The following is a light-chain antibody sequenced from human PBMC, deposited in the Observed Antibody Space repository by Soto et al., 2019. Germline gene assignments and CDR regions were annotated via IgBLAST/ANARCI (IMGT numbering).Light chain of an antibody. V-gene: IGKV4-1*01. Sequence: DIVMTQSPDSLAVSLGERATINCKSSQSVLYSSNNKHYLAWYQQKPGQPPKLLIYWASTRESGVPDRFSGRGSGSDFTLNISSLQAEDVAVYYCQQYYRPWTFGQGTKVEIK. CDR1: QSVLYSSNNKHY. J-gene: IGKJ1*01. CDR3: QQYYRPWT. CDR2: WAS.